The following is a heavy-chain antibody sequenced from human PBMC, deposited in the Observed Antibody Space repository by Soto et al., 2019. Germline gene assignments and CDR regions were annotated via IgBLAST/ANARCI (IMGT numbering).Heavy chain of an antibody. CDR3: ARASNDFWSDYFSFFQY. Sequence: PSETLSLTCTVSGGSISSYYWSWIRQPPGKGLEWIGYIYYSGSTNYNPSLKSRVTISVDTSKNQFSLKLSSVTAADTAVYYCARASNDFWSDYFSFFQYWGQGTLVTVSS. J-gene: IGHJ4*02. D-gene: IGHD3-3*01. CDR1: GGSISSYY. V-gene: IGHV4-59*01. CDR2: IYYSGST.